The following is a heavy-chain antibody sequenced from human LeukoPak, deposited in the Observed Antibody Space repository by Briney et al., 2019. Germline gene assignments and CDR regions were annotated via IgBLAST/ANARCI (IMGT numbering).Heavy chain of an antibody. V-gene: IGHV3-30*02. Sequence: GGSLRLSCAASGFTFSSYGMHWVRQAPGKGLEWVAFIRYDGSNKYYADSVKGRFTISRDNSKNTLYLQMNSLRAEDTAVYYCARGGILTGYNHYGMDVWGQGTTVTVSS. CDR1: GFTFSSYG. D-gene: IGHD3-9*01. J-gene: IGHJ6*02. CDR3: ARGGILTGYNHYGMDV. CDR2: IRYDGSNK.